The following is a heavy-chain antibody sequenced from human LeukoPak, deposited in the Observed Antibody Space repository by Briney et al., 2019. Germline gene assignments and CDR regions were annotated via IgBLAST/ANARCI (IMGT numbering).Heavy chain of an antibody. J-gene: IGHJ5*02. Sequence: GGSLRLSCAASGFTFSSYAMSWVRQAPGKGLEWVSAISGSGGSTYYADSVKGRFTISRDNSKNTLYLQMNSLRADDTAVYYCARGQRGSWYGDWFDPWGQGTLVTVSS. V-gene: IGHV3-23*01. CDR3: ARGQRGSWYGDWFDP. CDR2: ISGSGGST. CDR1: GFTFSSYA. D-gene: IGHD6-13*01.